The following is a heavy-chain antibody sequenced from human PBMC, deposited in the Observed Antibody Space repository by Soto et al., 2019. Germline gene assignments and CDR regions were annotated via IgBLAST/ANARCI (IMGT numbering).Heavy chain of an antibody. CDR2: IDPSDSYT. CDR3: ARHVPSQYTAMVPFDP. Sequence: EVQLVQSGAEVKKPGESLRISCKGSGYSFTSYWISWVRQMPGKGLEWMGRIDPSDSYTNYSPSFQGHVTISAGKSISTAYLQWSSLKASDTAMYYCARHVPSQYTAMVPFDPWGQGTLVTVSS. V-gene: IGHV5-10-1*01. J-gene: IGHJ5*02. D-gene: IGHD5-18*01. CDR1: GYSFTSYW.